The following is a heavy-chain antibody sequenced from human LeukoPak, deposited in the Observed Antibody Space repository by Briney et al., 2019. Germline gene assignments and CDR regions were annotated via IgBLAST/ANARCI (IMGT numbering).Heavy chain of an antibody. CDR1: GYTFTSYD. J-gene: IGHJ5*02. V-gene: IGHV1-8*01. CDR2: MNPNSGNT. CDR3: ARVRGGYYDILTGYLRPNWFDP. Sequence: APVKVSCKASGYTFTSYDINWVRQATGQGLEWMGWMNPNSGNTGYAQKFQGRVTMTRNTSISTAYMELSSLRSEDTAVYYCARVRGGYYDILTGYLRPNWFDPWGQGTLVTVSS. D-gene: IGHD3-9*01.